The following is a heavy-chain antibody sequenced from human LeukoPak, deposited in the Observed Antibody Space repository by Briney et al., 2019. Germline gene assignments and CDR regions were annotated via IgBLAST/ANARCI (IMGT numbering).Heavy chain of an antibody. CDR2: IIPIFGTA. Sequence: SVKVSCKASGGTFSSYAISWVRQAPGQGLEWMGGIIPIFGTANYAQKFQGRVTITADESTSIAYMELSSLRSEDTAVYYCARKPAGWGVWFFDYWGQGTLVTVSS. V-gene: IGHV1-69*13. CDR3: ARKPAGWGVWFFDY. D-gene: IGHD2-2*01. CDR1: GGTFSSYA. J-gene: IGHJ4*02.